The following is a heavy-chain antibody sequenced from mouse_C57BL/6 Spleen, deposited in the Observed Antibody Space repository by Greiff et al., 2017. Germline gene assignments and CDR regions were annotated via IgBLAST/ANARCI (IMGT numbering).Heavy chain of an antibody. CDR1: GYTFTDYE. J-gene: IGHJ2*01. CDR3: TRIYPYYFDY. Sequence: VQLQQSGAELVRPGASVTLSCKASGYTFTDYEMHWVKQTPVHGLEWIGAIDPETGGTAYNQKFKGKAILTADKSSSTAYMELRSLTSEDSAVYYCTRIYPYYFDYWGQGTTLTVSS. D-gene: IGHD2-1*01. CDR2: IDPETGGT. V-gene: IGHV1-15*01.